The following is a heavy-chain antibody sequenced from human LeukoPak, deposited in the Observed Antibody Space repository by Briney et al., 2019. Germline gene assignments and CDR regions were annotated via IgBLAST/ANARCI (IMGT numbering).Heavy chain of an antibody. Sequence: SETLSLTCTVSGGSISSYYWSWIRQPPGKGLEWIGYIYYSGSTNYNPSLKSRVTISVDTSKNQFSLKLSSVTAADTAVYYCARGRVPAARQNYFDCWGQGTLVTVSS. V-gene: IGHV4-59*12. CDR3: ARGRVPAARQNYFDC. CDR1: GGSISSYY. J-gene: IGHJ4*02. CDR2: IYYSGST. D-gene: IGHD2-2*01.